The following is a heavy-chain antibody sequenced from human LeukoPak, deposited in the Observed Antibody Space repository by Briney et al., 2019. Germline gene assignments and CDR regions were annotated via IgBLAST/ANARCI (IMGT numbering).Heavy chain of an antibody. CDR3: ARVRYSDVLAGYYGDGYFDY. Sequence: SETLSLTCTVSGGSISSYYWSWIRQPPGKGLEGIGYIYYTRSTHYNPSLQSRVTISVHTSKNQFSLKLSSVTAADTAVYYCARVRYSDVLAGYYGDGYFDYWGQGTLVTVSS. J-gene: IGHJ4*02. CDR2: IYYTRST. V-gene: IGHV4-59*01. CDR1: GGSISSYY. D-gene: IGHD3-9*01.